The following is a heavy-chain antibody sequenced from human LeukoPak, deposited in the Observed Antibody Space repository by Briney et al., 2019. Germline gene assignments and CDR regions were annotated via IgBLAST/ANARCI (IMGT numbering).Heavy chain of an antibody. V-gene: IGHV3-7*03. Sequence: PGGSLRLSCAASGFTFSSYWMSWVRQAPGKGLEWVANIKQDGSEKYYVDSVKGRFTISRDNAKNSLYLQMNSLRAEDTAVYYCARGAYGDSRYYYYGMDVWGQGTTVTVPS. D-gene: IGHD4-17*01. J-gene: IGHJ6*02. CDR3: ARGAYGDSRYYYYGMDV. CDR1: GFTFSSYW. CDR2: IKQDGSEK.